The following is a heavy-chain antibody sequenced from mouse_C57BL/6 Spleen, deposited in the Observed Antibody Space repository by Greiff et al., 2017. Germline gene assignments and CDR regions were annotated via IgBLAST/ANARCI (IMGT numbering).Heavy chain of an antibody. V-gene: IGHV1-64*01. CDR1: GYTFTSYW. D-gene: IGHD1-1*01. Sequence: QVQLQQSGAELVKPGASVKLSCKASGYTFTSYWMHWVKQRPGQGLEWIGMIHPNSGSTNYNEKFKSKATLTVDKSSSTAYMQLSSLTSEDSAVYYCARSLITTVVAPMAMDYWGQGTSVTVSS. J-gene: IGHJ4*01. CDR3: ARSLITTVVAPMAMDY. CDR2: IHPNSGST.